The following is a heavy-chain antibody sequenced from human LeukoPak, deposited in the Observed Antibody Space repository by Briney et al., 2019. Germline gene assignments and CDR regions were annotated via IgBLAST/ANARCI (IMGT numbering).Heavy chain of an antibody. CDR3: ARVSAPGTSGWYFGY. V-gene: IGHV3-48*02. CDR1: GFTFSSYA. Sequence: GGSLRLSCAASGFTFSSYAMSWVRQAPGKGLEWVSYISTSSNRIDYADSVKGRFTMSRDNAKNLLYLQMNSLRDEDTAMYYCARVSAPGTSGWYFGYWGQGTLVTVSS. D-gene: IGHD6-19*01. CDR2: ISTSSNRI. J-gene: IGHJ4*02.